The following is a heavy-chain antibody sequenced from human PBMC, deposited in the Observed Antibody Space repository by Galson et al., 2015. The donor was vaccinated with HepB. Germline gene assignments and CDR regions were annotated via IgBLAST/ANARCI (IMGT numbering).Heavy chain of an antibody. CDR1: GFTFSSYW. CDR2: IKQDGSEK. D-gene: IGHD3-10*01. Sequence: SLRLSCAASGFTFSSYWMSWVRQAPGKGLEWVANIKQDGSEKYYVDSVKGRFTISRGNAKNSLYLQMNSLRAEDTAVYYCARDTDTYYYGSGSYNWFDPWGQGTLVTVSS. CDR3: ARDTDTYYYGSGSYNWFDP. V-gene: IGHV3-7*01. J-gene: IGHJ5*02.